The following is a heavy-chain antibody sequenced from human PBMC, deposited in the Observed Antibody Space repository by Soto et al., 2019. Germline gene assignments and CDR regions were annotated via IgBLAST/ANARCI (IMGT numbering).Heavy chain of an antibody. J-gene: IGHJ4*02. CDR2: INAGNGNT. Sequence: GASVKVSCKASGYTFTSYAMHWVRQAPGQRLEWMGWINAGNGNTKYSQKFQGRVTITRDTSASTAYMELSSLRSEDTAVYYCARVIGYSGYEFDYWGQGTLVTVSS. V-gene: IGHV1-3*01. CDR1: GYTFTSYA. D-gene: IGHD5-12*01. CDR3: ARVIGYSGYEFDY.